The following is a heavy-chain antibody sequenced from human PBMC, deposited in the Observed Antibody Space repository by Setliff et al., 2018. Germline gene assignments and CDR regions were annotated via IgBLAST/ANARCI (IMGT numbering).Heavy chain of an antibody. J-gene: IGHJ3*02. V-gene: IGHV4-61*09. Sequence: SETLSLTCSSSGDFISSGSYYWSWIRQTAGNGLEWIGHVSSRGNTNYNPSLKSRVTISIDTSSKHFSLILTSVTAADTAVYYCARDPGYPSGVAGGFDTWGQGTTVTVSS. CDR1: GDFISSGSYY. CDR2: VSSRGNT. CDR3: ARDPGYPSGVAGGFDT. D-gene: IGHD2-2*03.